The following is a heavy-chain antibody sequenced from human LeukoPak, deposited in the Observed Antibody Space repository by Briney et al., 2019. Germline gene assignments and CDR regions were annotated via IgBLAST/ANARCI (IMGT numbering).Heavy chain of an antibody. V-gene: IGHV3-21*01. D-gene: IGHD5-18*01. CDR1: GFTFSSYS. CDR3: GRRRHTRYSYGYSFDY. J-gene: IGHJ4*02. CDR2: ISSSSSYL. Sequence: GGSLRLSCAAPGFTFSSYSMNWVRQAPGKGLEWVSSISSSSSYLYYADPVKGRFTISRDNAKNSLYLQMNSLRAEDTAVFFSGRRRHTRYSYGYSFDYWGQGTLVTVSS.